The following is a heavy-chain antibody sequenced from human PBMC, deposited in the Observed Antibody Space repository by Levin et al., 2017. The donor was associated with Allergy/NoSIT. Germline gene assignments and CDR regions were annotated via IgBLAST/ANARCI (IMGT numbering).Heavy chain of an antibody. CDR2: IYPGDSDT. D-gene: IGHD6-13*01. V-gene: IGHV5-51*01. Sequence: GESLKISCKGSGYSFTSYWIGWVRQMPGKGLEWMGIIYPGDSDTRYSPSFQGQVTISADKSISTAYLQWSSLKASDTAMYYCARRSLVAAAGKEVNWFDPWGQGTLVTVSS. CDR1: GYSFTSYW. CDR3: ARRSLVAAAGKEVNWFDP. J-gene: IGHJ5*02.